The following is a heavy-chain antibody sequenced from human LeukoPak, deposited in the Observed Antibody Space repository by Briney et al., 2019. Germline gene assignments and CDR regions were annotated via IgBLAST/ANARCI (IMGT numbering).Heavy chain of an antibody. J-gene: IGHJ3*02. CDR1: GYTFTSYY. CDR3: ASRRDGSNYAAFDI. CDR2: INFSCGTT. Sequence: ASVKVSCKASGYTFTSYYMHWVRQAPGQGLEWMGIINFSCGTTSYPQKFQGRVTMTRDTSTSTVYMELSSLRSEDTAVYYCASRRDGSNYAAFDIWGQGTMVTVSS. D-gene: IGHD5-24*01. V-gene: IGHV1-46*01.